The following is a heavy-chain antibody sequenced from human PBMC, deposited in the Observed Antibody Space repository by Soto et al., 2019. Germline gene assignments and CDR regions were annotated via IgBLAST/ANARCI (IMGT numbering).Heavy chain of an antibody. J-gene: IGHJ4*02. D-gene: IGHD2-8*01. Sequence: QVQLVQSGAEVKKPGASVKVSCKASGYTFTGYYMHWVRQAPGQGLEWMGWINPNRGGTNYAQKFQGGGNMNKEQAIGTGYKEVSRLRSDDQAVYYCARNARGAAAPMGHWGQGTLVTVSP. CDR2: INPNRGGT. CDR3: ARNARGAAAPMGH. V-gene: IGHV1-2*02. CDR1: GYTFTGYY.